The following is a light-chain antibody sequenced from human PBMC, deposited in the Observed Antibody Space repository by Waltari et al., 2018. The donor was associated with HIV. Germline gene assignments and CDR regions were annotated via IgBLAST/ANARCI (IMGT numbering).Light chain of an antibody. J-gene: IGLJ1*01. V-gene: IGLV2-23*02. CDR1: NIDIGTYSL. CDR3: YSYAGCNNYYV. Sequence: QSALTQPASVSGSPGQSITISCTGTNIDIGTYSLVSWYQQYPGSVPKLLIFEITKRPSGVSPRFSRFRSGNTASLTITALLVEHEADYYCYSYAGCNNYYVFGGGTTVTVL. CDR2: EIT.